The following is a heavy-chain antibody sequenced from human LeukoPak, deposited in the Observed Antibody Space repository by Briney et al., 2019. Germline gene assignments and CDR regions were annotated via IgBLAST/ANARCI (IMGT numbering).Heavy chain of an antibody. CDR3: ARDPEFGALDI. CDR1: GFTFTSSY. J-gene: IGHJ3*02. V-gene: IGHV3-7*01. D-gene: IGHD3-10*01. CDR2: INQDGSQR. Sequence: GGSPRLSCAASGFTFTSSYMSWVRQTPGRGLEWVANINQDGSQRSSVDSLKGRFTISRDNANNVLYLQMNSLRVEDTAVYYCARDPEFGALDIWGRGTTVTVSS.